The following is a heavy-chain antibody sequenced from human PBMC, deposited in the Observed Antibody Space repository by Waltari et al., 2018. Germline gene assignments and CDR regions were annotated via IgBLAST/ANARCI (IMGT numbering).Heavy chain of an antibody. CDR3: AKGARYFDL. CDR1: GFTFSRYA. V-gene: IGHV3-23*01. J-gene: IGHJ2*01. Sequence: EVQLLESGGGLVQPGGSLRLYCAASGFTFSRYAMSWVRQAPGKGRGWVSAIRGSGGSTYYADSVKGRFTISRDNSKNTLYLQMNSLRAEDTAVYYCAKGARYFDLWGRGTLVTVSS. CDR2: IRGSGGST.